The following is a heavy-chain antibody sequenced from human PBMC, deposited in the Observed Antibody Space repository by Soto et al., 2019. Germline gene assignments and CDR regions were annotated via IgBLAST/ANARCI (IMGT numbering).Heavy chain of an antibody. CDR3: TKVSPGITGNSALDY. Sequence: GGSLRLSCAASGFTFRSYAMSSVRQAPGQGLEWVSAISGSGGSTYYADSVKGRFTISRDNAKNTLYLQINSLRAEDTAVYYCTKVSPGITGNSALDYWGQGTLVTVSS. D-gene: IGHD1-20*01. CDR2: ISGSGGST. J-gene: IGHJ4*02. V-gene: IGHV3-23*01. CDR1: GFTFRSYA.